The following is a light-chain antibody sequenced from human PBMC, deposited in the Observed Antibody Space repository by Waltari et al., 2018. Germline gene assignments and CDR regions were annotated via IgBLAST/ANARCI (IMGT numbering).Light chain of an antibody. Sequence: EIVLTQSPGNLSLSPGERATLSCRASQSVSRTLAWYQQKPGQAPRLLIYGASTRATGIPERFSGGGYGTDFSLTISRLEPEDFAVYYCQHYVRLPATFGQGTKVEIK. V-gene: IGKV3-20*01. CDR3: QHYVRLPAT. J-gene: IGKJ1*01. CDR2: GAS. CDR1: QSVSRT.